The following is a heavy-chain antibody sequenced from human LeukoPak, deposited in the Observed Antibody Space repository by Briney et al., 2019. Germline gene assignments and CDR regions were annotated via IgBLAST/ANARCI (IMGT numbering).Heavy chain of an antibody. Sequence: SETLSLTCTVSGGSINFYYWSWIRQPPGKGLEWIGRIYSTGSTNYSPSLKSRVTMSVDKSKNQFSLNLSSVTAADAAVYYCARGIADPYSFDSWGQGTLVTVSS. CDR2: IYSTGST. CDR1: GGSINFYY. V-gene: IGHV4-4*07. D-gene: IGHD6-13*01. CDR3: ARGIADPYSFDS. J-gene: IGHJ4*02.